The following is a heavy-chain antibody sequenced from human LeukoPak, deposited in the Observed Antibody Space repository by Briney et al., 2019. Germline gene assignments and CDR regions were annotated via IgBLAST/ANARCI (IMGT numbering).Heavy chain of an antibody. J-gene: IGHJ6*03. Sequence: PSETLSLTCTVSGGSISSYYWSWIRQPAGKGLEWIGRIYTSGSTNYNPSLKSRVTMSVDTSKNQFSLKLSSVTAADTAVYYCARGRYYYDSRGGYYYYYMDVWGTGTTVTVSS. D-gene: IGHD3-22*01. CDR1: GGSISSYY. V-gene: IGHV4-4*07. CDR3: ARGRYYYDSRGGYYYYYMDV. CDR2: IYTSGST.